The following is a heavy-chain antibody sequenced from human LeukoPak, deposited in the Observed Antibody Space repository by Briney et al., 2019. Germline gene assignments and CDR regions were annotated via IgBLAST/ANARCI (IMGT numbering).Heavy chain of an antibody. Sequence: ASVKVSCKASGYTFTGYYMHWVRQAPGQGLEWMGWINPNSGGTNYAQKFQGRVTMTRDTSISTAYMELSRLRSDDTAVYYCASRGGIAAAGRRFRDYWGQGTLVTVSS. CDR3: ASRGGIAAAGRRFRDY. CDR1: GYTFTGYY. CDR2: INPNSGGT. D-gene: IGHD6-13*01. J-gene: IGHJ4*02. V-gene: IGHV1-2*02.